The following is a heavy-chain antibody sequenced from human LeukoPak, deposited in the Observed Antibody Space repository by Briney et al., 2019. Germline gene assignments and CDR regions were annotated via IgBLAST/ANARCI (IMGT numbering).Heavy chain of an antibody. CDR2: IHPGDSDT. J-gene: IGHJ1*01. CDR1: GYNFTNYW. Sequence: GESLKISCKGSGYNFTNYWIGWVRQMPGKGLEWMGIIHPGDSDTRYSPSFQGQVTISADKSISTAYLQWSSLKASDTAMYYCARRDYGGNSAEYFQHWGQGTLVTVSS. V-gene: IGHV5-51*01. D-gene: IGHD4-23*01. CDR3: ARRDYGGNSAEYFQH.